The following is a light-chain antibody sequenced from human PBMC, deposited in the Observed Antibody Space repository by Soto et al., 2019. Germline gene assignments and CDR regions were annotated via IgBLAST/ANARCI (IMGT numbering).Light chain of an antibody. J-gene: IGKJ1*01. V-gene: IGKV3-20*01. Sequence: EIVLTQSPATLSLSPGERATLSCRASQSVSSYLAWYQQKPGQAPRLLIYDASNRATGIPVRFSGSGSGTDFTLTISRLEPEDFAVYYCQQYGSSPPRTFGQGTKVDIK. CDR2: DAS. CDR1: QSVSSY. CDR3: QQYGSSPPRT.